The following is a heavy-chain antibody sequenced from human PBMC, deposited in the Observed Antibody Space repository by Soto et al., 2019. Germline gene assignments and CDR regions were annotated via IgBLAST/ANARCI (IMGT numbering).Heavy chain of an antibody. V-gene: IGHV4-38-2*01. CDR1: GYSISSGYY. D-gene: IGHD6-6*01. J-gene: IGHJ4*02. CDR3: ARVDSSSGFDY. Sequence: XATLTLTCAVSGYSISSGYYWCCIRQPPGKGLEWIGSIYHSGSTYYNPSLKSRVTTSVDTSKNQFSLRLTSVTAADTAVYYCARVDSSSGFDYWGQGTLVTVSS. CDR2: IYHSGST.